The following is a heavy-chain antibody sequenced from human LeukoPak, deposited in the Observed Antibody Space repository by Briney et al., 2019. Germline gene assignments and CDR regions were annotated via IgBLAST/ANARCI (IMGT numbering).Heavy chain of an antibody. CDR1: GGSISSYY. D-gene: IGHD6-13*01. CDR3: ARHVGSSSWQNFDY. Sequence: SETLSLTCTVSGGSISSYYWSWIRQPPGKGLGWIGYIYYSGSTNYNPSLKSRVTISVDTSKNQFSLKLSSVTAADTAVYYCARHVGSSSWQNFDYWGQGTLVTVSS. CDR2: IYYSGST. J-gene: IGHJ4*02. V-gene: IGHV4-59*08.